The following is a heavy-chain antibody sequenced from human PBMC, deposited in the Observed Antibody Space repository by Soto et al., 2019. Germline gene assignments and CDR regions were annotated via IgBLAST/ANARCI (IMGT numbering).Heavy chain of an antibody. CDR1: GGSFSGYY. CDR2: INHSGST. D-gene: IGHD6-13*01. V-gene: IGHV4-34*01. Sequence: PSETLSLTCAVYGGSFSGYYWSWIRQPPGKGLEWIGEINHSGSTNYNPSLKSRVTISVDTSKNQFSLKLSSVTAADTAVYYCAGGISGIAAAGYIYYYGMDVWGQGTTVTVSS. CDR3: AGGISGIAAAGYIYYYGMDV. J-gene: IGHJ6*02.